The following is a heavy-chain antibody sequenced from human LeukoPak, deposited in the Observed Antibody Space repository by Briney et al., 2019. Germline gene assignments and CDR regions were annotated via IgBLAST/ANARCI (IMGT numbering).Heavy chain of an antibody. CDR1: GFIISNYA. Sequence: GGSLRLSCSASGFIISNYAMHWVRQAQGKGLEYVSAISANGGSTYYADSVKGRFTISRDNSKNTLYLQMSSLRAEDTAIYHCVKDLYRGDTSSWYYFDYWGQGTMVTVSS. D-gene: IGHD6-13*01. V-gene: IGHV3-64D*06. J-gene: IGHJ4*02. CDR3: VKDLYRGDTSSWYYFDY. CDR2: ISANGGST.